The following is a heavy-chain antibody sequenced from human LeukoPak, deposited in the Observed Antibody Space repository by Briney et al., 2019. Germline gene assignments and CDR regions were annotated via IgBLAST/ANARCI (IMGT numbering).Heavy chain of an antibody. D-gene: IGHD4-17*01. CDR2: INHSGST. Sequence: KPSETLSLTCAVYGGSFSGYYWSWIRQPPGKGLEWIGEINHSGSTNYNPSLKSRVTISVDTSKNQFSLKLSSVTAADTAVYYCARACGLRCPFGDWGQGTLVTVSS. CDR3: ARACGLRCPFGD. CDR1: GGSFSGYY. J-gene: IGHJ4*02. V-gene: IGHV4-34*01.